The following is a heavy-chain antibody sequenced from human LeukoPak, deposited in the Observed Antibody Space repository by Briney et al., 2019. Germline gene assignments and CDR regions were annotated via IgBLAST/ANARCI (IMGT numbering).Heavy chain of an antibody. J-gene: IGHJ5*02. V-gene: IGHV4-39*01. CDR3: ARLSCSDAVCHTLPYNHFDP. CDR2: VYYDGVT. Sequence: NASETLSLTCTVSGGSMSSRGFFWGWIRQPPGKGPDWIGSVYYDGVTYYNRSFQSRVTMSLDKSTNRFSLRLSSVTAADTAVYYCARLSCSDAVCHTLPYNHFDPWGQGTLAIVST. CDR1: GGSMSSRGFF. D-gene: IGHD2-15*01.